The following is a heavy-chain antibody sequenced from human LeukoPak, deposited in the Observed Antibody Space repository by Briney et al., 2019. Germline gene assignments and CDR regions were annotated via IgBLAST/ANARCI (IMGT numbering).Heavy chain of an antibody. CDR3: VRDNRSYNFDY. CDR2: IKSDGSST. Sequence: PGGSLRLSCAASGFTFSRYWMHWVRQAPGKGLVWVSCIKSDGSSTSIADSAKGRFTISRDNAKNTVYLQMNSLRAEDTAVYYCVRDNRSYNFDYWGQRTLVTASS. CDR1: GFTFSRYW. J-gene: IGHJ4*02. D-gene: IGHD1-26*01. V-gene: IGHV3-74*01.